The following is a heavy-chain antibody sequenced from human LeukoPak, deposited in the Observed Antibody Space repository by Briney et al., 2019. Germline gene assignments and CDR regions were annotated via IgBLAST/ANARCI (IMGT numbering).Heavy chain of an antibody. Sequence: TGGSLRLSCAASGFTLSSYWMSWVRQAPGKGLEWVANIKQDGSEKYFVDSVKGRFTISRDNAKNSLYLQMNSLSAVDTAVYYCVEDGSSGWHFDYWGQGTLVTVSS. CDR3: VEDGSSGWHFDY. V-gene: IGHV3-7*05. CDR1: GFTLSSYW. J-gene: IGHJ4*02. D-gene: IGHD6-19*01. CDR2: IKQDGSEK.